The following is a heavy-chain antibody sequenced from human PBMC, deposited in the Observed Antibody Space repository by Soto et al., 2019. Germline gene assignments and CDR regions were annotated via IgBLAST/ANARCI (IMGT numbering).Heavy chain of an antibody. CDR2: ISTSSRTI. CDR3: VRSRSVTTSVFDI. CDR1: GFTFSSYT. V-gene: IGHV3-48*01. D-gene: IGHD6-19*01. J-gene: IGHJ3*02. Sequence: GGSLRLSCAASGFTFSSYTMNWVRQAPGKGLEWVSYISTSSRTIYYADSVKGRFTISRDNAKNSLYLQMISLRAEDTAVYYCVRSRSVTTSVFDIWGQGTMVTVSS.